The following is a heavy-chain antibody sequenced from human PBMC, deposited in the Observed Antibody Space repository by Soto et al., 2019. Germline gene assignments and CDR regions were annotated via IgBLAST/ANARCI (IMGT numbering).Heavy chain of an antibody. J-gene: IGHJ4*02. CDR3: ARDIVVVPAALKANDY. Sequence: GASVKVSCKASGGTFSSYAISWVLQAPGQGLEWMGWISAYNGNTNYAQKLQGRVTMTTDTSTSTAYMELRSLRSDDTAVYYCARDIVVVPAALKANDYWGQGTLVTVSS. V-gene: IGHV1-18*01. CDR1: GGTFSSYA. D-gene: IGHD2-2*01. CDR2: ISAYNGNT.